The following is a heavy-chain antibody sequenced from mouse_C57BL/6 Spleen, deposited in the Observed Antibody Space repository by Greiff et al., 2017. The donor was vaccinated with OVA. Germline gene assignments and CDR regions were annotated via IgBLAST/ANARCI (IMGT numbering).Heavy chain of an antibody. CDR1: GYAFSSYW. V-gene: IGHV1-80*01. D-gene: IGHD4-1*01. Sequence: VQLQQSGAELVKPGASVKISCKASGYAFSSYWMNWVKQRPGKGLEWIGQIYPGDGDTNYNGKFKGKATLTADKSSSTAYMQLSSLTSEDSAVYFCARGGTGDWYFDVWGTGTTVTVSS. CDR3: ARGGTGDWYFDV. CDR2: IYPGDGDT. J-gene: IGHJ1*03.